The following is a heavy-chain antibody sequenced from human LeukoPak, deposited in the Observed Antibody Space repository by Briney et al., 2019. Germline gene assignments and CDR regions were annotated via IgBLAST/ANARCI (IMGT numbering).Heavy chain of an antibody. CDR2: MNPNTGNT. V-gene: IGHV1-8*01. CDR1: GYTFSDHD. CDR3: ARGGGGEYLDWFDF. J-gene: IGHJ5*01. Sequence: ASVKISCKASGYTFSDHDVNWVRQAPGQGLEWMGWMNPNTGNTGYAQNLQGRVTMTRTNSITTAYMELSSLTSDDTAVYYCARGGGGEYLDWFDFWGQGTLVIVSS. D-gene: IGHD4-17*01.